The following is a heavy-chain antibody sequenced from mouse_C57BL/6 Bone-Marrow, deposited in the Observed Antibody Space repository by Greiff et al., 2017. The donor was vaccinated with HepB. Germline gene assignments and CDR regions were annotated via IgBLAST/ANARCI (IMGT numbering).Heavy chain of an antibody. CDR2: ISSGSSTI. CDR3: ARPSQLRLRYAMDY. J-gene: IGHJ4*01. D-gene: IGHD3-2*02. CDR1: GFTFSDYG. V-gene: IGHV5-17*01. Sequence: EVQLQQSGGGLVKPGGSLKLSCAASGFTFSDYGMHWVRQAPEKGLEWVAYISSGSSTIYYADTVKGRFTISRDNAKNTLFLQMTSLRSEDTAMYYCARPSQLRLRYAMDYWGQGTSVTVSS.